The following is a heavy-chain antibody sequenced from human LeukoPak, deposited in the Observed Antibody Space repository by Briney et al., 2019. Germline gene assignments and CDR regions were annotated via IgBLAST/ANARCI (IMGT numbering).Heavy chain of an antibody. D-gene: IGHD4-17*01. CDR2: INPNRGGT. V-gene: IGHV1-2*02. J-gene: IGHJ5*02. CDR1: GYFFTDYY. Sequence: GASVKVSCKASGYFFTDYYIHWARQAPGQGLEWMGWINPNRGGTSYAQKFQGRVTMTRDTSITTAYMELSSLRSDDTAMYYCARDTCDGVSCYNWFDPWGQGTLVTVSS. CDR3: ARDTCDGVSCYNWFDP.